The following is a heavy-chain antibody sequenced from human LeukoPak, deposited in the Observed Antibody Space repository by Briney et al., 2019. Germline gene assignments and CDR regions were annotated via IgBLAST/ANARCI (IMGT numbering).Heavy chain of an antibody. J-gene: IGHJ3*02. V-gene: IGHV4-59*08. D-gene: IGHD6-19*01. CDR1: GGSISSYY. CDR3: ARRRSGYSSGWPHAFDI. Sequence: SETLSLTCSVSGGSISSYYWSWIRQPPGKGLEWIGYIYYSGTPKFNPSLKSRVTISVDRSKNQFSLRLSSVTAADTAVYYCARRRSGYSSGWPHAFDIWGQGTLVTVSS. CDR2: IYYSGTP.